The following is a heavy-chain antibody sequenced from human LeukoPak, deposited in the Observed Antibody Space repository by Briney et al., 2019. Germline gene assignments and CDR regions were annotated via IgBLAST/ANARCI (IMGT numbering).Heavy chain of an antibody. J-gene: IGHJ4*02. CDR1: GYSFTSYW. CDR2: IYPGDSDT. V-gene: IGHV5-51*01. Sequence: PGESLKISRKGSGYSFTSYWIGWVRQMPGKGLEWMGIIYPGDSDTRYSPSFQGRVTISADKSISTAYLQWSSLKASDTAMYYCARHSLVDTAMVEFDYWGQGTLVTVSS. CDR3: ARHSLVDTAMVEFDY. D-gene: IGHD5-18*01.